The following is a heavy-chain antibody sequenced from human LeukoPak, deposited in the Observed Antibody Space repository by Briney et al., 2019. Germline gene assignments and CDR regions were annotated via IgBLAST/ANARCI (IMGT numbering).Heavy chain of an antibody. CDR2: IYYSGST. V-gene: IGHV4-59*08. D-gene: IGHD2-8*01. J-gene: IGHJ4*02. Sequence: SETLSLTCTVSGGSISRYYWSWDRQPPGKGLEWIGYIYYSGSTNYNPSLESRLTISVDTSKNQFSLKLSSVTAADTAVYYCARRGDGVFLYFDYWGQGTLVTVSS. CDR3: ARRGDGVFLYFDY. CDR1: GGSISRYY.